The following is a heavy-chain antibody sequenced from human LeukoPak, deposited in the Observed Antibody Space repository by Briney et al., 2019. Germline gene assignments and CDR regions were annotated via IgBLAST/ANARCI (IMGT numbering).Heavy chain of an antibody. CDR3: TKEFCGSRAACAGGSYYDF. V-gene: IGHV3-13*01. CDR2: IGVTGDT. CDR1: GFTFRKDD. J-gene: IGHJ2*01. Sequence: GGSLRLSCAASGFTFRKDDSQWVRQAPGKGLEWVAAIGVTGDTYYADSVKGRFTISREDAANSLYLQMRSLGAGDTALYYCTKEFCGSRAACAGGSYYDFWGRGALVTVSS. D-gene: IGHD2-15*01.